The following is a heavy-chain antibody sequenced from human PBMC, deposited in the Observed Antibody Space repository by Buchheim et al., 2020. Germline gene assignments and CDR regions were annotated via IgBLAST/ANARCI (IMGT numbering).Heavy chain of an antibody. V-gene: IGHV3-11*06. J-gene: IGHJ6*02. Sequence: QVQLVESGGGLVKPGGSLRLSCAASGSTFSDYYMSWIRQAPGKGLEWVSYISSSSSYTNYADSVKGRFTISRDNAKNSLYLQMNGRRAEDTAVYYCARQGSGTRGPRTSHSQYYYGMDVWGQGTT. CDR3: ARQGSGTRGPRTSHSQYYYGMDV. D-gene: IGHD3-10*01. CDR1: GSTFSDYY. CDR2: ISSSSSYT.